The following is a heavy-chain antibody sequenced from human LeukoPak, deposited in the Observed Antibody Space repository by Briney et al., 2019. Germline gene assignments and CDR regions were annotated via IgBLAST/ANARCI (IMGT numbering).Heavy chain of an antibody. J-gene: IGHJ4*02. V-gene: IGHV4-34*01. Sequence: SETLSLTCAVYGGSFSGYYCSWIRQPPGKGLEWIGEINQRGSTNYNPSLKNRVTISVARSKSQFSLKLSSVTAADTAVYSCARAPNSGSHSIYFDYWGQGTLVTVSS. CDR3: ARAPNSGSHSIYFDY. CDR1: GGSFSGYY. D-gene: IGHD1-26*01. CDR2: INQRGST.